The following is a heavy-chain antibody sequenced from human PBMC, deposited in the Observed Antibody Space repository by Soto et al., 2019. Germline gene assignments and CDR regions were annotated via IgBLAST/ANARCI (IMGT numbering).Heavy chain of an antibody. CDR3: AREASVLIPAAQPSRFDS. J-gene: IGHJ4*02. CDR1: GYSFMKYG. CDR2: ISPYSGYT. V-gene: IGHV1-18*01. D-gene: IGHD2-2*01. Sequence: ASVKVSCKGFGYSFMKYGINWVRQAPGQGLEWVGWISPYSGYTHSAQKFHGRLTLTTDTAASTAYMELRILRSADTALYYRAREASVLIPAAQPSRFDSWGQGTLVTV.